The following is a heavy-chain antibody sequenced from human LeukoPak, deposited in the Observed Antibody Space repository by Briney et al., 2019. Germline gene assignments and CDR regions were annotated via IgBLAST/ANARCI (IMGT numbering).Heavy chain of an antibody. J-gene: IGHJ3*02. D-gene: IGHD3-22*01. Sequence: SETLSLTCAVYGGSFSGYYWSWIRQPPGKGLEWIGEINHSGSTNYNPSLKSRVTISVDTSKNQFSLKLSSVTAADTAVYYCARGGYYYDSSGFRLKGAFDIWGQGTMVTVSS. CDR2: INHSGST. V-gene: IGHV4-34*01. CDR1: GGSFSGYY. CDR3: ARGGYYYDSSGFRLKGAFDI.